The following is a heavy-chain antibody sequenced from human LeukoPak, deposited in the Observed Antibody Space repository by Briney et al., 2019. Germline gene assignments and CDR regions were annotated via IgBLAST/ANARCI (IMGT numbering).Heavy chain of an antibody. CDR1: GGPMSSYY. J-gene: IGHJ4*02. V-gene: IGHV4-59*08. Sequence: PSDTLSLTCTVSGGPMSSYYWIWIRQPPGKGLEWIGYIYYSWSTKYNPSLKSRVIISVGTSKDQFSLKLSSVTAADTAVYYCARGARAGYNLEPFDYWGQGTLVSVSS. CDR2: IYYSWST. D-gene: IGHD5-24*01. CDR3: ARGARAGYNLEPFDY.